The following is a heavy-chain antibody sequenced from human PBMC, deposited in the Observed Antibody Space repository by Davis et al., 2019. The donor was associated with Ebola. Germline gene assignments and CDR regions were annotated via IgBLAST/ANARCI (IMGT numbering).Heavy chain of an antibody. Sequence: GESLKISCATSGFAFSRNWMSWVRQAPGEGLEWVANIKQDGSEKYYVDSVKGRFIISRDNAKNSLSLQMNSLRAEDTAVYYCATLFGVPVDYWGQGTLVTVSS. J-gene: IGHJ4*02. CDR2: IKQDGSEK. CDR1: GFAFSRNW. D-gene: IGHD3-3*01. V-gene: IGHV3-7*03. CDR3: ATLFGVPVDY.